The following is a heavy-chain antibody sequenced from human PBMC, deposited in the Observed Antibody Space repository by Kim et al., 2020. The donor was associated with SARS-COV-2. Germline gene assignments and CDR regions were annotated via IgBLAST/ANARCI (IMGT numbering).Heavy chain of an antibody. J-gene: IGHJ3*02. CDR3: TTEARVVSGSYFVPDAFDI. D-gene: IGHD1-26*01. Sequence: GGSLRLSCAASGFTFSNAWMSWVRQAPGKGLEWVGRIKSKTDGGTTDYAAPVKGRFTISRDDSKNTLYLQMNSLKTEDTAVYYCTTEARVVSGSYFVPDAFDIWGQGTMVTVSS. V-gene: IGHV3-15*01. CDR2: IKSKTDGGTT. CDR1: GFTFSNAW.